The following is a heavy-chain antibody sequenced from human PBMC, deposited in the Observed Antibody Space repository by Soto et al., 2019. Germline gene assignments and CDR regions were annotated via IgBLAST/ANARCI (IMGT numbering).Heavy chain of an antibody. CDR3: AKDRGGPILRVGYDFWSGYYFSPIDY. CDR2: ISGSGGST. D-gene: IGHD3-3*01. Sequence: EVQLLESGGGLVQPGGSLRLSCAASGFTFSSYAMSWVRQAPGKGLEWVSAISGSGGSTYYADSVKGRFTISRDNSKNTLYLQMNSLRAEDTAVYYCAKDRGGPILRVGYDFWSGYYFSPIDYWGQGTLVTVSS. CDR1: GFTFSSYA. J-gene: IGHJ4*02. V-gene: IGHV3-23*01.